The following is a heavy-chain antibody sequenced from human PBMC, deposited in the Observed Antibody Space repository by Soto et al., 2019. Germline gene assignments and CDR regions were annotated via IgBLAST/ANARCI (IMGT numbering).Heavy chain of an antibody. Sequence: LSLTCTVSGGSVTNSSYYWGWIRQSPGKGLEWIGSVYYRGRSYSKSSVKSRVTISVDTSKNRFSLSLNSVTASDTAVYFCVSQRTTVPTQAYFDYWGPGALVTVAS. CDR2: VYYRGRS. J-gene: IGHJ4*02. D-gene: IGHD4-17*01. CDR1: GGSVTNSSYY. V-gene: IGHV4-39*01. CDR3: VSQRTTVPTQAYFDY.